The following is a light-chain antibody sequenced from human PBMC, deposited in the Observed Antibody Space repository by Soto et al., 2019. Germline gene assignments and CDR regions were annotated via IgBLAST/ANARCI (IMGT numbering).Light chain of an antibody. V-gene: IGKV1-5*01. CDR2: DAS. CDR1: QSVSTW. CDR3: QQYNNWPWT. Sequence: DIQMTQSPSTLSASVGDRVTITCRASQSVSTWLAWYQQKPGKPPKLLIYDASSLQSGVPSKFSGGGSGTEFTLTISSLQSEDFAIYYCQQYNNWPWTFGQGTKVDIK. J-gene: IGKJ1*01.